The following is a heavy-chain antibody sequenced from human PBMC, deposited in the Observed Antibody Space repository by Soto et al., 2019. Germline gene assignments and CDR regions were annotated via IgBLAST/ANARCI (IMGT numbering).Heavy chain of an antibody. CDR3: ARESH. CDR1: GFTFSSYA. V-gene: IGHV3-30-3*01. Sequence: QVQLVESGGGVVQPGRSLRLSCAASGFTFSSYAMHWVRQAPGKGLEWVAVISYDGSNKYYADSVKGRFTISRDNSKNTLYLQMNSLRAEDTAVYYCARESHWGQGSLVTVSS. J-gene: IGHJ4*02. CDR2: ISYDGSNK.